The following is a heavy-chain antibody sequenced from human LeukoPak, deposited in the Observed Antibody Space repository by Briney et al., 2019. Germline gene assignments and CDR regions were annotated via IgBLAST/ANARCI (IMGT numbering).Heavy chain of an antibody. Sequence: GGSLRLSCGASGFTFDDYWMSWVRQAPGQGLEWVANINQDGSEKYYLDSAKGRFTISRDNAKNSLYLQMNSLRAEDTAVYYCARSPSNSGLLRVDYWGQGTLVTVSS. CDR3: ARSPSNSGLLRVDY. CDR2: INQDGSEK. CDR1: GFTFDDYW. V-gene: IGHV3-7*01. J-gene: IGHJ4*02.